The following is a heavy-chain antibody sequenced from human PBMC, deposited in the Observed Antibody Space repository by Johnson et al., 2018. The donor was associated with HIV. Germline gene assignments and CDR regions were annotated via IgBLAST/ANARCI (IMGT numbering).Heavy chain of an antibody. CDR1: GFTFSSYA. J-gene: IGHJ3*02. V-gene: IGHV3-30*04. Sequence: VQLVESGGGVVQPGRSLRLSCAASGFTFSSYAMHWVRQAPGKGLEWVAVISYDGSTKYYADSVRGRFTISRDNAKNSLYLQMNSLRAEDTALYYCARSRPYEGVPAATGAFDIWGQGTMVTVSS. D-gene: IGHD2-2*01. CDR2: ISYDGSTK. CDR3: ARSRPYEGVPAATGAFDI.